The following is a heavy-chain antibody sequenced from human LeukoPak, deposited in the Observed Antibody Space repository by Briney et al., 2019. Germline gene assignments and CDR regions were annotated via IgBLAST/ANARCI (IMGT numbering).Heavy chain of an antibody. CDR1: GXSFTSYW. CDR3: ARRLDYGGNSHGY. D-gene: IGHD4-23*01. V-gene: IGHV5-51*01. CDR2: IYPGDSDT. Sequence: GESLKISCKGSGXSFTSYWIGWVRQMPGKGLEWMGIIYPGDSDTRYSPSFRGQFTISAGKSISTAYLQWSSLKASDTAIYYCARRLDYGGNSHGYWGQGTLVTVSS. J-gene: IGHJ4*02.